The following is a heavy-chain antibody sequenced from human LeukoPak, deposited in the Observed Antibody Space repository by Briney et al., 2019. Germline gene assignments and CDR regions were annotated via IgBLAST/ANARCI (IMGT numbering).Heavy chain of an antibody. CDR2: ISGSGGST. Sequence: GGSLRLSCAASGFTFSSYAMSWVRQAPGKGLEWVSAISGSGGSTYYADSVKGRFTISRDNSKNTLYLQMNSLRAEDTAVYYCAKEGPIVVVPAAIPYGMDVWGQGTTVTVSS. CDR3: AKEGPIVVVPAAIPYGMDV. D-gene: IGHD2-2*01. CDR1: GFTFSSYA. V-gene: IGHV3-23*01. J-gene: IGHJ6*02.